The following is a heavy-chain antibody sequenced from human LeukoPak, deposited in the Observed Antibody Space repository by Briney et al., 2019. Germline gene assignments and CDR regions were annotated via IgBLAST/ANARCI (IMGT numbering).Heavy chain of an antibody. CDR2: ISGGGENT. Sequence: GGSLRLSRAASGFTFNIYGMSWVRQAPGEGLEWVSTISGGGENTHYADSVKGRFAVSRDNSKNTMYLQMNNLRGDDTALYYCTKDVGPGYDWFDPWGQGTQVTVSS. D-gene: IGHD1-1*01. J-gene: IGHJ5*02. CDR3: TKDVGPGYDWFDP. CDR1: GFTFNIYG. V-gene: IGHV3-23*01.